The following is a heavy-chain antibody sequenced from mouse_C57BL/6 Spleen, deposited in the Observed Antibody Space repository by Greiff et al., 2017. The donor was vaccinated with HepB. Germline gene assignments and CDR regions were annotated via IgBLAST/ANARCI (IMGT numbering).Heavy chain of an antibody. CDR3: AKGFYSSFAN. V-gene: IGHV1-55*01. Sequence: VKLQQPGAELVKPGASVKMSCKASGYTFTSYWITWVKQRPGQGLEWIGDIYPGSGSTNYNEKFKSKATLTVDTSSSTAYMQLSSLTSEDSAVYYCAKGFYSSFANWGQGTLVTVSA. CDR1: GYTFTSYW. CDR2: IYPGSGST. D-gene: IGHD2-1*01. J-gene: IGHJ3*01.